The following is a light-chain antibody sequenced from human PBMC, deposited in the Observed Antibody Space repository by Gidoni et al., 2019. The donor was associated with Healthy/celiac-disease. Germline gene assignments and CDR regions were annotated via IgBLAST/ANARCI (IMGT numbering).Light chain of an antibody. CDR1: SLRRNY. V-gene: IGLV3-19*01. J-gene: IGLJ2*01. CDR3: NSRDSSGNHVV. Sequence: SSELTQDPAVSVALGQTVRITCQGDSLRRNYANWYQQKPGQAPVLVIYGKNNRPSGIPDRFSGSSSGNTASLTITGAQAEDEADYYCNSRDSSGNHVVFGGGTKLTVL. CDR2: GKN.